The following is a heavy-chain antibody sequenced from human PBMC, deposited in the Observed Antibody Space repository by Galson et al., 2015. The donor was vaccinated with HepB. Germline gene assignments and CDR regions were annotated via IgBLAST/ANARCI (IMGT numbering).Heavy chain of an antibody. Sequence: SLRLSCAASGFTFSSYAMSWVRQAPGKGLEWVSGIGGSGGRTSYADSVKGRFTISRDNSKNTLYLQMNSLRAEDTAVYYCAKVDTYFDFWIGYTYWGQGTLVTVSS. V-gene: IGHV3-23*01. J-gene: IGHJ4*02. CDR3: AKVDTYFDFWIGYTY. D-gene: IGHD3-3*01. CDR1: GFTFSSYA. CDR2: IGGSGGRT.